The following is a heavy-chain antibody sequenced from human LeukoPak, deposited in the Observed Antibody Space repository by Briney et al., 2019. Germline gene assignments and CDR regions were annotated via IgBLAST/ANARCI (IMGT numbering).Heavy chain of an antibody. CDR3: ASSRYYGSVDY. Sequence: ASVKVSCKASGYTFTSYGISWVRQAPGQGLEWMGWISAYNGNTHYAQKLQGRVTMTTDTSTSTAYMELRSLRSDDTAVYYCASSRYYGSVDYWGQGTLVTVSS. V-gene: IGHV1-18*01. CDR2: ISAYNGNT. J-gene: IGHJ4*02. D-gene: IGHD3-10*01. CDR1: GYTFTSYG.